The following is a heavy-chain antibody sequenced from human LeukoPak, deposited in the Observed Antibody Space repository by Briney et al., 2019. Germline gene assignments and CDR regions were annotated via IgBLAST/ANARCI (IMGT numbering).Heavy chain of an antibody. CDR1: GYTFTSYG. V-gene: IGHV1-18*04. CDR2: ISAYNGNT. CDR3: ARDRHDYDILTGYYNPDAFDI. J-gene: IGHJ3*02. Sequence: SVKVACKASGYTFTSYGISWVRHATGQGLEWMGWISAYNGNTNYAQKLQGRVTMTTDTSTSTAYMELRSLRSDDTAVYYCARDRHDYDILTGYYNPDAFDIWGQGTMVTVSS. D-gene: IGHD3-9*01.